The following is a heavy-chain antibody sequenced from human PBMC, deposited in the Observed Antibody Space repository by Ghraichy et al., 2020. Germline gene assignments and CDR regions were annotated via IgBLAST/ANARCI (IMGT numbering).Heavy chain of an antibody. CDR2: INPSGGST. J-gene: IGHJ4*02. V-gene: IGHV1-46*03. Sequence: ASVKVSCKASGYTFTSYYMHWVRQAPGQGLEWMGIINPSGGSTSYAQKFQGRVTMTRDTSTSTVYMQLSSLRSEDTAVYYCARAPMLALFVDYWGQGTLVTVSS. D-gene: IGHD2-2*01. CDR1: GYTFTSYY. CDR3: ARAPMLALFVDY.